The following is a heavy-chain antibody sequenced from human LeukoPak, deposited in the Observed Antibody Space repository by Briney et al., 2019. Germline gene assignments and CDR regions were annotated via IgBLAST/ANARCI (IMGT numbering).Heavy chain of an antibody. Sequence: QSGGSLRLSCAASGFTFSSYAVSWVRQAPGKGLEWVSAISGSGGSTYYADSVRGRFTISRDNAKNSLYLQMNSLRAEDTAVYYCARDLRSKEDYWGQGTLVTVSS. CDR1: GFTFSSYA. CDR2: ISGSGGST. CDR3: ARDLRSKEDY. V-gene: IGHV3-23*01. D-gene: IGHD3-10*01. J-gene: IGHJ4*02.